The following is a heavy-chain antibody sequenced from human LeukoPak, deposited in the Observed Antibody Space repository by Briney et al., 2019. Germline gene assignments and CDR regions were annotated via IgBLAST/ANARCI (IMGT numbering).Heavy chain of an antibody. J-gene: IGHJ4*02. CDR2: ISDSSNI. V-gene: IGHV3-48*02. CDR3: AKAVVTAFDY. Sequence: AGGSLRLSCAASGFTFSYYSVNWVRQAPGKGLEWVSYISDSSNIYYADSVKGRFTISRDNAKNSLYLQMNSLRDEDTAVYYCAKAVVTAFDYWGQGTLVTVSS. CDR1: GFTFSYYS. D-gene: IGHD2-21*02.